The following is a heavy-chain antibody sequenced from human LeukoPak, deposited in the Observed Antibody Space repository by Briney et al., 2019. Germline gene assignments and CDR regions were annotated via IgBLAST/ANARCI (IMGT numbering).Heavy chain of an antibody. CDR2: VYYTGST. CDR1: GGSTNSNNYY. D-gene: IGHD5-24*01. V-gene: IGHV4-39*07. J-gene: IGHJ6*03. CDR3: ARERGLLVEMATTYYYYYYMDV. Sequence: PSETLSLTCTVSGGSTNSNNYYWGWIRQPPGKGLEWIGSVYYTGSTQYSPSLASRATISMDTSKNQFSLKLSSVTAADTAVYYCARERGLLVEMATTYYYYYYMDVWGKGTTVTVSS.